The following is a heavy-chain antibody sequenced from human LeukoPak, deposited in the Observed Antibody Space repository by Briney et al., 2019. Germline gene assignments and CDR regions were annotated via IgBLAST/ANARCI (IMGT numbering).Heavy chain of an antibody. CDR2: MNPNSGYT. Sequence: ASVKFSCKASGYTFTNSDINWVRQAPGQGLEWMGWMNPNSGYTGYAQKFQGRVTLTRDTSISTAYMELSSLRSEDTAVYYCARRHYDSWSGAHFRFAPWGQGTLVTVSS. J-gene: IGHJ5*02. CDR3: ARRHYDSWSGAHFRFAP. CDR1: GYTFTNSD. D-gene: IGHD3-3*01. V-gene: IGHV1-8*01.